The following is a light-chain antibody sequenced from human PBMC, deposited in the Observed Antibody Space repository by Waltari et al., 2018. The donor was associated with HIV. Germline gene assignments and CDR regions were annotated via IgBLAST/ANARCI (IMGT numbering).Light chain of an antibody. CDR1: QSISSN. CDR3: QQYVNWPPYT. CDR2: DAS. V-gene: IGKV3-15*01. J-gene: IGKJ2*01. Sequence: EKGMPQSPATRPVFPGEKAPPPCRASQSISSNLAWYQQKPGQGPRLLIYDASTRATDIPARFSGSGSGTEFTLTISSLQSEDFAIYYCQQYVNWPPYTFGQGTKLEIK.